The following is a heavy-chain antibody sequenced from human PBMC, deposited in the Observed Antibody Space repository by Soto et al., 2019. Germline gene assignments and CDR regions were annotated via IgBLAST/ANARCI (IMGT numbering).Heavy chain of an antibody. Sequence: SHTPELTCAIPGDSVSSNSAGWKWNKQYPSRGLEWLGRTYYRSKWYNDYAVSVKSRITINPDTSKNQFSLQLNSVTPEDTAVYYCARHKGTSSWYLLPDYWGQGTLVPVSS. J-gene: IGHJ4*02. V-gene: IGHV6-1*01. CDR2: TYYRSKWYN. CDR1: GDSVSSNSAG. D-gene: IGHD6-13*01. CDR3: ARHKGTSSWYLLPDY.